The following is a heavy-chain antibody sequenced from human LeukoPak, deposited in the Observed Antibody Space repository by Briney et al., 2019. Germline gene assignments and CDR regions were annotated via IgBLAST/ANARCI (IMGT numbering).Heavy chain of an antibody. CDR1: GFTFSNYW. CDR2: ISSNGGST. Sequence: GGSLRLSCAASGFTFSNYWMHWVRQAPGKGLEYVSAISSNGGSTYYANSVKGRFTISRDNSKNTLYLQMGSLRAEDMAVYYCARDFKPYYYYYYMDVWGKGTTVTVSS. J-gene: IGHJ6*03. V-gene: IGHV3-64*01. CDR3: ARDFKPYYYYYYMDV.